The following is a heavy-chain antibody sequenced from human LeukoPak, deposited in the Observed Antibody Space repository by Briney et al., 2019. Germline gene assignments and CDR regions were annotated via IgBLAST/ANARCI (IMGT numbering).Heavy chain of an antibody. CDR2: IYYSGST. D-gene: IGHD5-18*01. CDR1: GGSISSYY. J-gene: IGHJ4*02. Sequence: SETLSLTCTVSGGSISSYYWSWIRQPPGRGLEWIGYIYYSGSTNYNPSLKSRVTISVDTSKNQFSLKLSSVTAADTAVYYCARRGIQLWWYWGQGTLVTVSS. V-gene: IGHV4-59*01. CDR3: ARRGIQLWWY.